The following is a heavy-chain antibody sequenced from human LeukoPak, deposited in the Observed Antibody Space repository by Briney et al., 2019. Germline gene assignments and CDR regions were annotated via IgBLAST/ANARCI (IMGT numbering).Heavy chain of an antibody. V-gene: IGHV4-4*02. J-gene: IGHJ4*02. Sequence: SGTLSLTCAVSGGSIFSGNWWAWVRQPPGKGLEWIGERHHSGITNYNPSLKSRVTISVDRSKNQFSLKLSSVTAADTAVYYCARALTGLYYFDYWGQGTLVTVSS. D-gene: IGHD7-27*01. CDR3: ARALTGLYYFDY. CDR1: GGSIFSGNW. CDR2: RHHSGIT.